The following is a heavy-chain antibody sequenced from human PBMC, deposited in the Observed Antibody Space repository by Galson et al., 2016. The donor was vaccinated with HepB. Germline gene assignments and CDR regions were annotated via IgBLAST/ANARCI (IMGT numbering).Heavy chain of an antibody. D-gene: IGHD3-3*02. J-gene: IGHJ6*02. Sequence: ETLSLTCTVSGGAVSSDTYYWTWIRQPPGKTLEWIGHINLSGTTSYNPSLESRVTISVDTSKNQFSLTLRSVTAADTAFYYCAGGIVAVPDQYYYGVGVWGPGTTVTVSS. CDR3: AGGIVAVPDQYYYGVGV. CDR2: INLSGTT. CDR1: GGAVSSDTYY. V-gene: IGHV4-61*01.